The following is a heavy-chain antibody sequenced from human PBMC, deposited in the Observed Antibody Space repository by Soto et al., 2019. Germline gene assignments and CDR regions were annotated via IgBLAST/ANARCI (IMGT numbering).Heavy chain of an antibody. CDR3: ARVAVTTDYYYMDV. J-gene: IGHJ6*03. V-gene: IGHV3-21*01. Sequence: VQLVESGGGLVKPGGSLRLSCAASGFTFSSYSMNWVRQAPGKGLEWVSSISSSSSYIYYADSVKGRFTISRDNAKNSLYLQMNSLRAEDTAVYYCARVAVTTDYYYMDVWGKGTTVTVSS. D-gene: IGHD6-19*01. CDR1: GFTFSSYS. CDR2: ISSSSSYI.